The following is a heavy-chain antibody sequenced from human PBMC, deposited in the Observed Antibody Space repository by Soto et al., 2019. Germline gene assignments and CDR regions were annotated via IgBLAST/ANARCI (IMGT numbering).Heavy chain of an antibody. D-gene: IGHD3-22*01. CDR3: TTDPTYYYDSSGYYKRYYFDY. V-gene: IGHV3-15*07. Sequence: EVQLVESGGGLVKPGGSLRLSCAASGFTFSNAWMNWVRQAPGKGLEWVGRIESKTDGGTTDYAAPVKGRFTISRDDSKNTLYLQTNSLKTEDTAVYYCTTDPTYYYDSSGYYKRYYFDYWGQGTLVTVSS. CDR2: IESKTDGGTT. J-gene: IGHJ4*02. CDR1: GFTFSNAW.